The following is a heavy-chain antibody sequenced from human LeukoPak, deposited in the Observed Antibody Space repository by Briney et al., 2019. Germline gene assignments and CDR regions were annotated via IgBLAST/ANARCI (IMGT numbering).Heavy chain of an antibody. CDR2: MNPNSGNT. D-gene: IGHD3-3*01. CDR1: GYTFTSYD. CDR3: ARGRSYDFWSDPSTFDF. J-gene: IGHJ4*02. Sequence: ASVKVSCKASGYTFTSYDINWVRQAPGQGLEWLGWMNPNSGNTAYAQKFQGRVTITRDTSINTAYMELSSLGSEDTAVYSCARGRSYDFWSDPSTFDFWGQGTLVTVSS. V-gene: IGHV1-8*01.